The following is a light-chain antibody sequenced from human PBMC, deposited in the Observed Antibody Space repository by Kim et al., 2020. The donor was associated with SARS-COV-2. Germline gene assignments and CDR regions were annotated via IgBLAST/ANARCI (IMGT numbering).Light chain of an antibody. CDR3: QQYNSQYT. CDR1: QSISSW. CDR2: KAS. V-gene: IGKV1-5*03. Sequence: LSASVGDRVTITCRASQSISSWLAWYQQKPGKAPKLLIYKASSLESGAPSRFSGSGSGTEFTLTISSLQPDDFATYYCQQYNSQYTFGQGTKLEI. J-gene: IGKJ2*01.